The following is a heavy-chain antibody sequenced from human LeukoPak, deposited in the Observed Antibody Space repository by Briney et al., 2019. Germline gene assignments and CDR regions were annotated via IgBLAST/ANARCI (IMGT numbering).Heavy chain of an antibody. CDR2: ISYDGSNK. J-gene: IGHJ3*02. Sequence: GGSLRLSCAASGFTFSSYAMHWVRQAPGKGLEWVAVISYDGSNKYYADSVKGRFTISRDNSKNTLYLQMNSLRAEDTAVYYCARSPYSSSWYGAFDIRGQGTMVTVSS. CDR3: ARSPYSSSWYGAFDI. D-gene: IGHD6-13*01. V-gene: IGHV3-30*04. CDR1: GFTFSSYA.